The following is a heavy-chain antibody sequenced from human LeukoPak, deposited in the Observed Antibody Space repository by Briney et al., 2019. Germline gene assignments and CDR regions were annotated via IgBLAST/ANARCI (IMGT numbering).Heavy chain of an antibody. Sequence: PGGSLRLSCAASGFTFSSYAMSWVRQAPGKGLEWVSAISGSGGSTYYADSVKGRFTISRDNAKNSVFLQMSSLSGGDTAIYYCARDQGFRYFDPWGQGTLVTVSS. CDR1: GFTFSSYA. V-gene: IGHV3-23*01. J-gene: IGHJ5*02. CDR2: ISGSGGST. CDR3: ARDQGFRYFDP. D-gene: IGHD3-16*02.